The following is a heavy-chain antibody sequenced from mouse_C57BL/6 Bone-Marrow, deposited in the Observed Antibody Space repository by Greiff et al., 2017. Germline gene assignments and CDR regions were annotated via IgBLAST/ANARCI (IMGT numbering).Heavy chain of an antibody. Sequence: VHLVESGGGLVKPGGSLKLSCAASGFTFSSYAMSWVRQTPEKRLEWVATISDGGSYTYYPDNVKGRFTISRDNAKNNLYLQMSHLKSEDTAMYYCARDLDDYAFYFDYWGQGTTLTVSS. D-gene: IGHD2-4*01. CDR3: ARDLDDYAFYFDY. CDR1: GFTFSSYA. CDR2: ISDGGSYT. J-gene: IGHJ2*01. V-gene: IGHV5-4*01.